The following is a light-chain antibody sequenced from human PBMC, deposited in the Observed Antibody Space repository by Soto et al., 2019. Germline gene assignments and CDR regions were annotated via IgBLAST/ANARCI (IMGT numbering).Light chain of an antibody. V-gene: IGLV2-8*01. CDR1: SSDVGAYKY. J-gene: IGLJ3*02. Sequence: QSVLTQPPSASGSPGQSVTISCTGTSSDVGAYKYVSWYQQYPGKAPKLMIYEVTKRPSGVPDRFSGSKSGNTASLTVSELQAEDEADDYCTSYVGNDISVFGGGTKLTV. CDR2: EVT. CDR3: TSYVGNDISV.